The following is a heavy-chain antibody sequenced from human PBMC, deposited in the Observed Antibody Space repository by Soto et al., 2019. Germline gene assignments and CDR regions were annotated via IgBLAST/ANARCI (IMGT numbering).Heavy chain of an antibody. CDR2: IYYSGST. J-gene: IGHJ4*02. V-gene: IGHV4-39*01. Sequence: PWEPLSLTCTVSSGSISSRSYYWGWIRRPPGKGLEWIGSIYYSGSTYYNPSLKSRVTISVDTSKNQFSLKLSSVTAADTAVYYCARGLGGYSYGYDYWGQGTLVTGSS. CDR1: SGSISSRSYY. D-gene: IGHD5-18*01. CDR3: ARGLGGYSYGYDY.